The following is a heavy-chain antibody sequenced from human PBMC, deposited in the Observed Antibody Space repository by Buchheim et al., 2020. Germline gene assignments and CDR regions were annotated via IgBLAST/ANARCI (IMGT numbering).Heavy chain of an antibody. CDR1: GASISSMNYY. V-gene: IGHV4-39*01. CDR3: ARRRRSLVNNYYYYMDV. Sequence: QLQLHESGPGLVKPSETLSLTCTVSGASISSMNYYWGWIRQPPGKGLEWIGSISYSGSTYYSSSLRSRVTISVDTSNNQVSLKLTSVTAADTAVYYCARRRRSLVNNYYYYMDVWGKGTT. CDR2: ISYSGST. J-gene: IGHJ6*03. D-gene: IGHD1-26*01.